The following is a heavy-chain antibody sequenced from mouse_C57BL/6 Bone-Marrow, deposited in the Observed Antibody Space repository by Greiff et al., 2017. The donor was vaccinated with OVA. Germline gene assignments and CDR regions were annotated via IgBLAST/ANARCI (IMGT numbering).Heavy chain of an antibody. J-gene: IGHJ2*01. CDR3: ARHLCLDY. V-gene: IGHV5-6*01. CDR1: GFTFSSYG. Sequence: EVKLVESGGDLVKPGGSLKLSCAASGFTFSSYGMSWVRQTPDKRLEWVATISSGGSYTYYPDSVNGRFTISRDNAKNTLYLQMSSLKSEDTAMYYCARHLCLDYWGQGTTLTVSS. CDR2: ISSGGSYT.